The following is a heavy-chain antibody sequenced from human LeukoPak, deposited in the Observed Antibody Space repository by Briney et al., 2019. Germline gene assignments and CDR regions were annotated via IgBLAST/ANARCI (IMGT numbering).Heavy chain of an antibody. CDR2: IIPIFGTA. J-gene: IGHJ4*02. CDR1: GGTFSSYV. Sequence: SVKVSCKASGGTFSSYVISWVRQAPGQGLEWMGGIIPIFGTANYAQKFQGRVTITTDESTSTAYMELSSLRSEDTAVYYCARVTPPSNYYDSSGYIFDYWGQGTLVTVSS. V-gene: IGHV1-69*05. D-gene: IGHD3-22*01. CDR3: ARVTPPSNYYDSSGYIFDY.